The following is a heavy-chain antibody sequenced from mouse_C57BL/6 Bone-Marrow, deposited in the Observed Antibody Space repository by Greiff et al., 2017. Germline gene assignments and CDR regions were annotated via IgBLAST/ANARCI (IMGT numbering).Heavy chain of an antibody. Sequence: VQLQQSGAELVRPGASVKLSCTASGFNIKDDYMHWVKQRPEQGLEWIGWIDPENGDTEYASKFQGKATITADTSSNTAYLQLSGLTSEDTAVYYGTTVGRTGPVAYWGQGTLVTVSA. CDR1: GFNIKDDY. J-gene: IGHJ3*01. V-gene: IGHV14-4*01. CDR2: IDPENGDT. D-gene: IGHD4-1*01. CDR3: TTVGRTGPVAY.